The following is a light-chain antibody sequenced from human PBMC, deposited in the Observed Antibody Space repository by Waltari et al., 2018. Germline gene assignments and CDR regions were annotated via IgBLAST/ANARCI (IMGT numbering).Light chain of an antibody. CDR2: GTS. J-gene: IGKJ4*01. CDR1: QSVSTDY. Sequence: EIVLTQSPGTLSLSLAERATLSCRASQSVSTDYLAWYQQKPGQAPRLLIYGTSNRATGIPDRFSGSGSGTDFTLTISRLEPEDFAVYYCHQYGISPATFGGGSKVGIK. V-gene: IGKV3-20*01. CDR3: HQYGISPAT.